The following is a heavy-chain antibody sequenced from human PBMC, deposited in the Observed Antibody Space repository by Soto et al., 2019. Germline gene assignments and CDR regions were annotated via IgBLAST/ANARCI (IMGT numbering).Heavy chain of an antibody. CDR1: GFSLSTSGMS. V-gene: IGHV2-70*11. CDR3: ARRLITGIFDY. CDR2: TDWDDDK. D-gene: IGHD1-20*01. J-gene: IGHJ4*02. Sequence: SGPTLVNPTQTFTLACTFSGFSLSTSGMSISWISQPPGKALEWLARTDWDDDKNYSTSLKTRLTISKDTSKNQVVLTMTNMDPVDTATYYCARRLITGIFDYWGQGTLVTVSS.